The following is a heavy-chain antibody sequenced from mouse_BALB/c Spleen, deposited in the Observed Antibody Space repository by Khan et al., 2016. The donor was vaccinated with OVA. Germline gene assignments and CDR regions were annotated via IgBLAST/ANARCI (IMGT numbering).Heavy chain of an antibody. CDR1: GFSLTGYG. J-gene: IGHJ4*01. V-gene: IGHV2-6-7*01. CDR2: IWGDGST. Sequence: QVQLKQSGPGLVAPSQSLSITCTVSGFSLTGYGVNWVRQPPGKGLEWLGMIWGDGSTDYNSALKSRLSISKDNSKSQVSLKMNSLQTDDTARYXCARYHGNFYAMDYWGQGTSVTVSS. D-gene: IGHD2-1*01. CDR3: ARYHGNFYAMDY.